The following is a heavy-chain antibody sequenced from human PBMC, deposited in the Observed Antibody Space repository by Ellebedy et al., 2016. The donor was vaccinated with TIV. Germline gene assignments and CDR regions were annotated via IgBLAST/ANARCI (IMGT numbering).Heavy chain of an antibody. CDR1: GLTFSHYA. D-gene: IGHD2-2*01. CDR2: LGGDGDST. CDR3: AKQPHISSSWYYFDF. J-gene: IGHJ4*02. Sequence: PGGSLRLSCAASGLTFSHYAMSWVRQAPGKGLEWVSTLGGDGDSTYYADSVKGRFTISRDNSKNTLYLQMSSLRVKNTDVYFCAKQPHISSSWYYFDFWGLGTLVTVSS. V-gene: IGHV3-23*01.